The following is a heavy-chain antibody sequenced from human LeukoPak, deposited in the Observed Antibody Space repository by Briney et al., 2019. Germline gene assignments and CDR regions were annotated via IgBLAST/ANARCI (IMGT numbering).Heavy chain of an antibody. CDR1: GFTFRDYY. D-gene: IGHD2-2*01. CDR3: AKEVVPGTSRSFDY. Sequence: PGGSLRLSCAASGFTFRDYYMTWIRQAPGKGLECVSSLSFGGGTIYYADSVKGRFTISRDTSKNTLYLQMNSLRAEDTAIYYCAKEVVPGTSRSFDYWGQGTLVTVSS. CDR2: LSFGGGTI. V-gene: IGHV3-23*01. J-gene: IGHJ4*02.